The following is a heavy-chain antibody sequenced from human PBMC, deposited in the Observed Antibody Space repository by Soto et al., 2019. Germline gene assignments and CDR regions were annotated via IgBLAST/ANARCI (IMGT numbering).Heavy chain of an antibody. CDR1: GYTFTSYG. CDR3: ARLYCSGGSCYWLDY. V-gene: IGHV1-18*01. D-gene: IGHD2-15*01. CDR2: ISAYNGNT. Sequence: GASVKVSCKASGYTFTSYGISWVRQAPGQGLEWMGWISAYNGNTNYAQKLQGRVTMTTDTSTSTAYMELRSLRSDDTAVYYCARLYCSGGSCYWLDYWGQGTLVTVSS. J-gene: IGHJ4*02.